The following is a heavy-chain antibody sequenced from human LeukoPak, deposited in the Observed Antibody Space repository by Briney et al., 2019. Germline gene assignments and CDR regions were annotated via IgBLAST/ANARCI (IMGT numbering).Heavy chain of an antibody. CDR2: ISAYNGNT. Sequence: ASVKVSCKASGYTFTSYGISWVRQAPGQGLEWMGWISAYNGNTNYAQKLQGRVTMTTDTSTSTAYMELRSLGSDDTAVYYCARWPNPGYSYGPDYWGQGTLVTVSS. CDR1: GYTFTSYG. V-gene: IGHV1-18*01. J-gene: IGHJ4*02. CDR3: ARWPNPGYSYGPDY. D-gene: IGHD5-18*01.